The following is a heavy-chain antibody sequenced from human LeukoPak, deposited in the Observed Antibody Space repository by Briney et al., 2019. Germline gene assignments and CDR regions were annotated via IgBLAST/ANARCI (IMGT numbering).Heavy chain of an antibody. CDR3: ARTSWSGLNAFDI. CDR1: GFTFSSYW. V-gene: IGHV3-7*03. CDR2: IKQDGSKK. D-gene: IGHD3-3*01. J-gene: IGHJ3*02. Sequence: GGSLRLSCAASGFTFSSYWMNWLRQAPGKGLEWVANIKQDGSKKYYVDSVKGRFTISRDNAKNSLYLQMNSLRAEDTAVYYCARTSWSGLNAFDIWGQGTMVTVSS.